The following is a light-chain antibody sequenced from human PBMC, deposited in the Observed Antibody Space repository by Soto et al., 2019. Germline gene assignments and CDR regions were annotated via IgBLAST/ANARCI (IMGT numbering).Light chain of an antibody. J-gene: IGLJ2*01. CDR3: PSYTTSSTLVV. CDR2: EVS. Sequence: QSALTQPASVSGSPGQSITISCTGTSSDVGGYNYVSWYQQHPGKAPKLMIYEVSHRPSGVSNRFSGSKSGNTASLTISGLQAEDEADYYCPSYTTSSTLVVFGGGTKLTFL. CDR1: SSDVGGYNY. V-gene: IGLV2-14*01.